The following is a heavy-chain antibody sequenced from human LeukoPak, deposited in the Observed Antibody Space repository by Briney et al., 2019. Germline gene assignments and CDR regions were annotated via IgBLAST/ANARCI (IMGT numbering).Heavy chain of an antibody. Sequence: GEPLKISCKGSGYTFTKYWIGWVRQMSGKGLEWMGIIYPGDSDTRDSPSFQGQVTMSVDKSISTAYLQWRSLKASDTAMYYCARGSVDTAMTFDYWGQGTLVTVSS. J-gene: IGHJ4*02. CDR1: GYTFTKYW. CDR3: ARGSVDTAMTFDY. V-gene: IGHV5-51*01. D-gene: IGHD5-18*01. CDR2: IYPGDSDT.